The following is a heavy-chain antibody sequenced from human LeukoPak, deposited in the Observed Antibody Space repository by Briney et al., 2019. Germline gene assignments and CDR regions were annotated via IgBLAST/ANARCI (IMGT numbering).Heavy chain of an antibody. V-gene: IGHV2-5*02. CDR2: IYWDDDK. D-gene: IGHD4-23*01. Sequence: SGPTQVKPTQTLTLTCTFSGFSLSTSGVGVGWIRQPPGKALEWLALIYWDDDKRYSPSLKSRLTITKDTSKNQVVLTMTNMFPVDTATYYCAHSCGGGNSAYFDYWGQGTLVTVSS. CDR3: AHSCGGGNSAYFDY. J-gene: IGHJ4*02. CDR1: GFSLSTSGVG.